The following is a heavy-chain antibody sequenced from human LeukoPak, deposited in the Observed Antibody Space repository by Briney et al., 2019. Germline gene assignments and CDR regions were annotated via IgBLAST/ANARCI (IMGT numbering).Heavy chain of an antibody. CDR2: IYYSGST. CDR3: ARQGPKRSGYYPSYYFDY. Sequence: SETLSLTCTVSGGSISSSSYYWGWIRQPPGKGLEWIVSIYYSGSTYYNPSLKSRVTISVDTSKNQFSLKLSSVTAADTAVYYCARQGPKRSGYYPSYYFDYWGQGTLVTVSS. D-gene: IGHD3-3*01. V-gene: IGHV4-39*01. J-gene: IGHJ4*02. CDR1: GGSISSSSYY.